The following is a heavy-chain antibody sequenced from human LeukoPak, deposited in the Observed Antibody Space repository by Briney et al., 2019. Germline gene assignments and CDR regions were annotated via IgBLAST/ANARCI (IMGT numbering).Heavy chain of an antibody. CDR3: AREFEQWLVRRFNWFDP. Sequence: SETLSLTCAVYGGSFSGYYWSWIRQPPGKGLEWIGEINHSGSTNYNPSLKSRVTISVDTSKNQFSLKLSSVTAADTAVYYCAREFEQWLVRRFNWFDPWGQGTLVTVSS. CDR1: GGSFSGYY. J-gene: IGHJ5*02. D-gene: IGHD6-19*01. V-gene: IGHV4-34*01. CDR2: INHSGST.